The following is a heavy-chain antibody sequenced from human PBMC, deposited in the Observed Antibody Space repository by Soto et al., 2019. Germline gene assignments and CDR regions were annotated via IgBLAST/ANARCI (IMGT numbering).Heavy chain of an antibody. CDR1: GGSISTYY. D-gene: IGHD3-22*01. J-gene: IGHJ4*02. CDR2: IYYSGRT. V-gene: IGHV4-59*01. CDR3: ARGTYYYDRSGYLFDN. Sequence: PSETLSLTCTVSGGSISTYYWSWIRQTPGKGLEWIGHIYYSGRTSYKPSLKSRVSISVDTSKNQFSLKVSSVTAADTAVYYCARGTYYYDRSGYLFDNWGQGALVTVSS.